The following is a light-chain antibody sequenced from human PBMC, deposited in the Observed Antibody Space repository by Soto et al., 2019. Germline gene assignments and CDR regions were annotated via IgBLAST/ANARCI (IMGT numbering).Light chain of an antibody. Sequence: QSALTQPPSASGSPGQSVTISCTGTSSDVGTYNYVSWYQQHPGKAPKLMIYEVNKRPAGVPDRFSGSKSGIMASLTVSGLQAEDEADYYCSSYAGNNNLYVFGTGTKVNVL. CDR2: EVN. J-gene: IGLJ1*01. CDR3: SSYAGNNNLYV. V-gene: IGLV2-8*01. CDR1: SSDVGTYNY.